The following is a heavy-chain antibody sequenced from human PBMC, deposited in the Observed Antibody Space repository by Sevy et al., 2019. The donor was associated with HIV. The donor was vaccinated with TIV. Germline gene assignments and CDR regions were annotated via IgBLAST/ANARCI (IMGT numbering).Heavy chain of an antibody. CDR3: AKDSYYYGSGSYMGPAPPTGGAFDI. V-gene: IGHV3-23*01. CDR1: GFTFSSYV. CDR2: ISGSGGST. J-gene: IGHJ3*02. D-gene: IGHD3-10*01. Sequence: GGSLRLSCAASGFTFSSYVMSWVRQAPGKGLEWVSAISGSGGSTYYADSVKGRFTISRDNSKNTLYLQMNSLRAEDTAVYYCAKDSYYYGSGSYMGPAPPTGGAFDIWGQGTMVTVSS.